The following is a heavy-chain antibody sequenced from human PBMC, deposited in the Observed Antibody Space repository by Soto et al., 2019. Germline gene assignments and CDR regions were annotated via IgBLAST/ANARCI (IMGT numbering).Heavy chain of an antibody. CDR3: AARGEDIVLVPAAMGYWFDP. Sequence: EASVKVSCKASGGTFSSYAISWVRQAPGQGLEWMGGIIPIFGTANYAQKFQGRVTITADESTSTAYMELSSLRSEDTAVYYCAARGEDIVLVPAAMGYWFDPWGQGTLVTV. CDR2: IIPIFGTA. V-gene: IGHV1-69*13. CDR1: GGTFSSYA. J-gene: IGHJ5*02. D-gene: IGHD2-2*01.